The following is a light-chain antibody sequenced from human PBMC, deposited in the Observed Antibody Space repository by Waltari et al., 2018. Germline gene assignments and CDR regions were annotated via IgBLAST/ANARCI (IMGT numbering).Light chain of an antibody. J-gene: IGKJ1*01. CDR2: ASS. CDR3: QHYVNLPVT. CDR1: QSVSRA. Sequence: EIVLTQSPGTLSLSPGARATLSCRASQSVSRALAWYQQKPGQAPRLLIYASSTRATGVPDRFSCRGSGTDFSLTISRLDPEDFAVYYCQHYVNLPVTFGQGTKVEI. V-gene: IGKV3-20*01.